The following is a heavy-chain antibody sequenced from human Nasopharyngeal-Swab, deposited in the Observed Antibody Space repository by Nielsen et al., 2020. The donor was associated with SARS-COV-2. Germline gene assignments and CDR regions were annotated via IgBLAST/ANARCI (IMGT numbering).Heavy chain of an antibody. D-gene: IGHD2-21*01. CDR3: LRGDWRDY. CDR2: ISSDSGAK. J-gene: IGHJ4*02. Sequence: GESLKISCAASGFSFSTYTMNWVRQAPGKGLEWLSSISSDSGAKYHADSAKGRFTISRDNAKNSLYLEMNSLRAEDTAVYYCLRGDWRDYWGPGTLVSVSS. V-gene: IGHV3-21*01. CDR1: GFSFSTYT.